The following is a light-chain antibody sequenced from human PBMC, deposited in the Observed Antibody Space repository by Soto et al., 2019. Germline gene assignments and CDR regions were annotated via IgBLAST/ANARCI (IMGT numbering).Light chain of an antibody. CDR1: QSITSW. Sequence: DIQMTQSPSTLSASVGDRVTITCRASQSITSWLAWYQQKPGKAPKLLIYKASSLESGVPSRFSGSGSGTEFSLTISSLQPDDSATYYCQQYYTSSHTFGQGTKVDI. CDR3: QQYYTSSHT. J-gene: IGKJ1*01. V-gene: IGKV1-5*03. CDR2: KAS.